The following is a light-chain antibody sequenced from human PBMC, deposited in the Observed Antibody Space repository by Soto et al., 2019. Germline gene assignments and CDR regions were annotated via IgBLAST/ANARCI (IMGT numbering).Light chain of an antibody. J-gene: IGKJ5*01. Sequence: DIQMTQSPSSLSASVGDRVTIACRASQTIINYLNWYQQKPGKAPKLLIYAASSLQSGVPSRFSGSGSGTDFSLTISSLQPEDFATYYCQQYNSYSITFGQGTRLEIK. V-gene: IGKV1-39*01. CDR2: AAS. CDR3: QQYNSYSIT. CDR1: QTIINY.